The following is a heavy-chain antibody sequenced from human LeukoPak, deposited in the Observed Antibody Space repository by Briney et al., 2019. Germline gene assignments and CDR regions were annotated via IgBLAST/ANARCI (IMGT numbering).Heavy chain of an antibody. CDR1: GFTFSSYS. J-gene: IGHJ5*02. CDR2: ISSSTSYI. D-gene: IGHD6-19*01. V-gene: IGHV3-21*01. CDR3: ARQQQWLRQLWRGWFDP. Sequence: AGGSLRLSCAASGFTFSSYSMNWVRQAPGKGLEWVASISSSTSYIYYADSLKGRFTISRDNAKNSLYLQMNSLRAEDTAVYYCARQQQWLRQLWRGWFDPWGQGTLVTVSS.